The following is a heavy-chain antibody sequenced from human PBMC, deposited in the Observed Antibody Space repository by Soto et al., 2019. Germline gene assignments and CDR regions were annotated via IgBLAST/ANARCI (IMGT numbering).Heavy chain of an antibody. D-gene: IGHD2-8*01. Sequence: PSETLSLTCAVSGGSISSSNWWSWVRQPPGKGLEWIGEIYHSGSTNYNPSLKSRVTISVDKSKNQFSLKLSSVTAADTAVYYCARAEQYCTNGVCSSPNFDYWGQGTLVTVSS. V-gene: IGHV4-4*02. CDR1: GGSISSSNW. CDR2: IYHSGST. J-gene: IGHJ4*02. CDR3: ARAEQYCTNGVCSSPNFDY.